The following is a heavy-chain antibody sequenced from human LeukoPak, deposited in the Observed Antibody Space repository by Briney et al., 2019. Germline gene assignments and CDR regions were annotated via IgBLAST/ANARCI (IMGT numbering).Heavy chain of an antibody. CDR1: GFTFSDYY. V-gene: IGHV4-34*01. D-gene: IGHD3-22*01. CDR2: INHSGTT. J-gene: IGHJ4*02. CDR3: ARRGRGYQHDSSALMYYFDN. Sequence: LRLSCAASGFTFSDYYMSWIRQAPGKGLEWIGEINHSGTTNYNPFLGSRLTISEDTSKNQFSLRLSSVTAADTAVYYCARRGRGYQHDSSALMYYFDNWGQGTLVTVSS.